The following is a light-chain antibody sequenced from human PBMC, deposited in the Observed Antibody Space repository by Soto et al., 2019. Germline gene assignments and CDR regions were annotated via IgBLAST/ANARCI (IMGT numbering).Light chain of an antibody. CDR1: QGVNGC. V-gene: IGKV1-12*01. Sequence: DIQMTQSPSSVYASVGNRVTITCRAIQGVNGCLAWYQQKPGQAPKLLVYAISTLQSGVTPRFSGSGAGSDCSLTISSLEPEDSAAYYCKQAKSYPLTFGGGTKVEIK. J-gene: IGKJ4*01. CDR3: KQAKSYPLT. CDR2: AIS.